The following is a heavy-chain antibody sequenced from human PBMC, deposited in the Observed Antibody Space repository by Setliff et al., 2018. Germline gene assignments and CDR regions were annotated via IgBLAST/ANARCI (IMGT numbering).Heavy chain of an antibody. J-gene: IGHJ2*01. CDR2: IYPGDSHT. CDR1: GYSFSNFW. Sequence: GESLKISCKGSGYSFSNFWIGWVRQMPGKGLEWMGIIYPGDSHTRYSPSFQGQVTMSADKSINTAYLQWSNLKASDTAMYYCARDPEWLQPWYFDLWGRGTLVTVSS. CDR3: ARDPEWLQPWYFDL. V-gene: IGHV5-51*01. D-gene: IGHD3-3*01.